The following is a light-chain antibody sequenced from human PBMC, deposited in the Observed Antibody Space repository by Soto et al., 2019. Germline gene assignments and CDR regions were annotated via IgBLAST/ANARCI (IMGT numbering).Light chain of an antibody. J-gene: IGKJ5*01. CDR2: GAS. CDR3: QQYGSSST. Sequence: EIVLTQSPATLSLSPGERATLSCRASQSVSSYLAWYQQNPGQAPRLLIYGASNRATGIPDRFSGSGSGTDFILTISRLEPEDFAVYYCQQYGSSSTFGQGTRLEIK. CDR1: QSVSSY. V-gene: IGKV3-20*01.